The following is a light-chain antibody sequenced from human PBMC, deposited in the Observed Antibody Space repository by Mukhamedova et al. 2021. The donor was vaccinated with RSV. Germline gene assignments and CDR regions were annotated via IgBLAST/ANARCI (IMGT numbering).Light chain of an antibody. CDR2: GAS. CDR1: QSLSSN. Sequence: MGSQSLSSNLALYQQKPGQAPRLLIYGASTRATGIPARFSGSGTGTEFTLTISSLQSEDFAVYYCQQYNNWPYTFGQGTKLEIK. J-gene: IGKJ2*01. V-gene: IGKV3-15*01. CDR3: QQYNNWPYT.